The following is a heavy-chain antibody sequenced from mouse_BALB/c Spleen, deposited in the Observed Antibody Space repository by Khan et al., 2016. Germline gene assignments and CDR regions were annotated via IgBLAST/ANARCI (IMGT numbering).Heavy chain of an antibody. V-gene: IGHV3-2*02. J-gene: IGHJ3*01. D-gene: IGHD2-14*01. Sequence: EVQLQESGPGLVKPSQSLSLTCTVTGYSITSDYAWNWIRQFPGNKLEWMGYISYSGSTSYNPSLRSRISITRATSKNQVFLQLNSVTTEDKATYYHARNENRDERSWFDYWGQGTLVTVSA. CDR3: ARNENRDERSWFDY. CDR2: ISYSGST. CDR1: GYSITSDYA.